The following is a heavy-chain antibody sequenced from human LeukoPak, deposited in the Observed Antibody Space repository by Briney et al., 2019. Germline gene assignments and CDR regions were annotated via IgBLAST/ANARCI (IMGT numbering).Heavy chain of an antibody. Sequence: PSQTLSLTCAISGDSVSSNSVAWNWIRQSPSRGLGWLGRTYYRSNWYNDYAVSVKSRITINPDTSKNQFSLQLNSVTPEDTAVYFCARYMSSSKIFDYWGQGTLVTVSS. V-gene: IGHV6-1*01. J-gene: IGHJ4*02. CDR2: TYYRSNWYN. CDR1: GDSVSSNSVA. CDR3: ARYMSSSKIFDY. D-gene: IGHD6-6*01.